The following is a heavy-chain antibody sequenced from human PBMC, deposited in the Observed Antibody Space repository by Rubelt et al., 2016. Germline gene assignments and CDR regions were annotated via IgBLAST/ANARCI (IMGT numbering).Heavy chain of an antibody. D-gene: IGHD6-6*01. J-gene: IGHJ4*02. V-gene: IGHV3-53*04. CDR3: ASGLYSSSASLFPFDY. Sequence: TISRHNSKNTLYLQMNSLRAEDTAVYYCASGLYSSSASLFPFDYWGQGTLVTVSS.